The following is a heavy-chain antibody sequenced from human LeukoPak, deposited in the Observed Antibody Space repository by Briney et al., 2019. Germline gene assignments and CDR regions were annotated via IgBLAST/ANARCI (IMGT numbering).Heavy chain of an antibody. Sequence: GGSLRLSCAASGFTFSSYSMNWVRQAPGKGLEWVSSISSSSSYIYYADSAKGRFTISRDNAKNSLYLQMNSLRAEDTAVYYCARGVPAANFDYWGQGTLVTVSS. CDR2: ISSSSSYI. CDR3: ARGVPAANFDY. CDR1: GFTFSSYS. D-gene: IGHD2-2*01. V-gene: IGHV3-21*01. J-gene: IGHJ4*02.